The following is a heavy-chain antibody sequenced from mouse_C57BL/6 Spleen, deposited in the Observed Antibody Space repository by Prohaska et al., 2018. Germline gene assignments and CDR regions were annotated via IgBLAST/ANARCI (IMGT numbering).Heavy chain of an antibody. J-gene: IGHJ2*01. D-gene: IGHD1-3*01. V-gene: IGHV6-3*01. CDR3: TAPAGSSDY. CDR1: GFTFSNYW. CDR2: IRLISDNYAT. Sequence: EVKLEESGGGLVQPGGSMKLSCVASGFTFSNYWMNWVRQSQEKGLEWVAQIRLISDNYATHYAESVKGRFTISRDDSKSSVYLQMNNLRAEDTGIYYCTAPAGSSDYWGQGTTLTVSS.